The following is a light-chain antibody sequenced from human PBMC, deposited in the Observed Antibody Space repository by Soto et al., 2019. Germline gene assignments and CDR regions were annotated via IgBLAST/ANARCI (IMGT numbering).Light chain of an antibody. CDR2: YDN. Sequence: QSVLTQPPSASGTPGQRVTISCSGSNSNIGSNTVNWYQQLPGTAPKLLIYYDNLRPSGVPYRISGSKSGTSASLAISGRQSDDEADYYCAAWDDSLNGRVFGTGTKLTVL. CDR1: NSNIGSNT. J-gene: IGLJ1*01. CDR3: AAWDDSLNGRV. V-gene: IGLV1-44*01.